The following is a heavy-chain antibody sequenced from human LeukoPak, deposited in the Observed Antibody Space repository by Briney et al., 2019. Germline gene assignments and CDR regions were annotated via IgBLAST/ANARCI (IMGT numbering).Heavy chain of an antibody. V-gene: IGHV3-9*01. Sequence: PGRSLRLSCAASGFTFDVYATHWVRQAPGKGLEWVSGLSWNSGSIGYAGSVKGRFTISRDSAKNSLYLQMNSLRAEDTALYYCTKDRSQLLSYGMDVWGQGTTVTVSS. CDR2: LSWNSGSI. CDR3: TKDRSQLLSYGMDV. J-gene: IGHJ6*02. CDR1: GFTFDVYA. D-gene: IGHD2-2*01.